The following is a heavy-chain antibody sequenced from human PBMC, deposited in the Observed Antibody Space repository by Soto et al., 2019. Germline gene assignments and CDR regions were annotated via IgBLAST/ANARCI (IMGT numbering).Heavy chain of an antibody. Sequence: PSETLSLTCTVSGGSISSGDYYWSWIRQPPGKGLEWIGYIYYSGSTYYNPSLKSRVTISVDTSKNQFSLKLSSVTAADTAVYYCARALTTVTLFDSWGQGTLVTVSS. CDR3: ARALTTVTLFDS. V-gene: IGHV4-30-4*01. CDR1: GGSISSGDYY. D-gene: IGHD4-17*01. J-gene: IGHJ5*01. CDR2: IYYSGST.